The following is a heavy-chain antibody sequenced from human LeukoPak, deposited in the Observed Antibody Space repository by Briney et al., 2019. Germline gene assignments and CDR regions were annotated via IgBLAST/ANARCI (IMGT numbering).Heavy chain of an antibody. D-gene: IGHD2/OR15-2a*01. J-gene: IGHJ2*01. CDR3: ARHSRAPWYFDL. Sequence: SETLSLTCTVSGGSISSYYWSWIRQPPGKGLEWIGYIYYSGSTNYNPSLKSRVTISVDTSKNQFSLKLSSVTAADTAIYYCARHSRAPWYFDLWGRGTLVTVSS. V-gene: IGHV4-59*08. CDR1: GGSISSYY. CDR2: IYYSGST.